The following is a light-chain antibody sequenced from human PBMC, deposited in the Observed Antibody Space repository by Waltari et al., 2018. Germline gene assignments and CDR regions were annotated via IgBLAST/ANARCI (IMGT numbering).Light chain of an antibody. V-gene: IGKV1-39*01. CDR3: QQSYTTPWT. Sequence: DIQMTPSPSSLSASVRDRVTITCRASQSISTFLSWYQQTTGKAPKLLIYAASSVPVECPSRFSGAVSGTDFTRTISSLQPEDFATYYGQQSYTTPWTFGQGTKVEIK. CDR2: AAS. CDR1: QSISTF. J-gene: IGKJ1*01.